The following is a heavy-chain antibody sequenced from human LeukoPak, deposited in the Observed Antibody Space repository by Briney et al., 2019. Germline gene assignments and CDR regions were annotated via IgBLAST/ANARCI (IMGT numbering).Heavy chain of an antibody. CDR2: ISGSGGST. Sequence: GGSLRLSCAASGFTFSSYAMSWVRQAPGKGLEWVSAISGSGGSTYYADSVKGRFTISRDNSENTLYLQMNSLRAEDTAVYYCAKKVLGMERAFDIWGQGTMVTVSS. CDR1: GFTFSSYA. J-gene: IGHJ3*02. CDR3: AKKVLGMERAFDI. D-gene: IGHD3-16*01. V-gene: IGHV3-23*01.